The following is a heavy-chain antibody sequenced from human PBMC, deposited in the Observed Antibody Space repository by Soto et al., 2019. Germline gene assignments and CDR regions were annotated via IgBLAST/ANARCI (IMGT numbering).Heavy chain of an antibody. CDR1: GGTFSSYA. CDR3: ARDVEGYDFWSVPYYYYGMDV. J-gene: IGHJ6*02. Sequence: SVKVSCKASGGTFSSYAISWVRQAPGQGLEWMGGIIPIFGTANYAQKFQGRVTITADESTSTAYLELSSLSSEDTAVYYCARDVEGYDFWSVPYYYYGMDVWGQGTTVTVSS. V-gene: IGHV1-69*13. D-gene: IGHD3-3*01. CDR2: IIPIFGTA.